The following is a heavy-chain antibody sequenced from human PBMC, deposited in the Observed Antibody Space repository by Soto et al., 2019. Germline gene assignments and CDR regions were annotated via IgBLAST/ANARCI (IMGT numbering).Heavy chain of an antibody. CDR3: ARFGYDSSGSLDY. J-gene: IGHJ4*02. V-gene: IGHV1-69*13. D-gene: IGHD3-22*01. CDR2: IIPIFGTA. Sequence: GASVKVSCKASGGTFSSYAISWVRQAPGQGLEWMGGIIPIFGTANYAQKFQGRVTITADESTSTAYMELSSLRSEDTAVYYCARFGYDSSGSLDYWGQGTLVTVSS. CDR1: GGTFSSYA.